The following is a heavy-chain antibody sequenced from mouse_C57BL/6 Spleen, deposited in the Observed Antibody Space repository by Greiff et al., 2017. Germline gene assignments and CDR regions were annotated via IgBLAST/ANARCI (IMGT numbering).Heavy chain of an antibody. CDR2: ISSGGSYT. Sequence: EVMLVESGGDLVKPGGSLKLSCAASGFTFSSYGMSWVRQTPDKRLEWVATISSGGSYTYYPDSVKGRFTISRDNAKNTLYLQMSSLKSEDTAMYYCASHPEDYDDGAWFAYWGQGTLVTVSA. CDR3: ASHPEDYDDGAWFAY. J-gene: IGHJ3*01. D-gene: IGHD2-4*01. CDR1: GFTFSSYG. V-gene: IGHV5-6*02.